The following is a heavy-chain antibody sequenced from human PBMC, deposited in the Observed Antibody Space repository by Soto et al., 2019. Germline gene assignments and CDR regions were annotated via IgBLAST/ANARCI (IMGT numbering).Heavy chain of an antibody. D-gene: IGHD2-2*01. Sequence: QITLKESGPTLVEPTQTLTLTCSFSGFSLSSTGVGVGWFRQPPGKALEWLALIHWDDDKRYSPSLRSRLTITKDASKNQVVLTMPNMDPVDTATYYCAHRLSSPTANYYYCGMDVWGQGTTVTVSS. J-gene: IGHJ6*02. CDR1: GFSLSSTGVG. CDR2: IHWDDDK. V-gene: IGHV2-5*02. CDR3: AHRLSSPTANYYYCGMDV.